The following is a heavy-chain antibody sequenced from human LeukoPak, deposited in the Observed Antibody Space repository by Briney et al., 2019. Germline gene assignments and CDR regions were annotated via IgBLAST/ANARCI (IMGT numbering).Heavy chain of an antibody. CDR2: ISGSGGST. V-gene: IGHV3-23*01. D-gene: IGHD4-23*01. J-gene: IGHJ4*02. CDR3: AKFIRLRWYSYFDY. CDR1: GFTLSSYA. Sequence: PGGSLRLSCAASGFTLSSYAMSWVRQAPGKGLEWVSAISGSGGSTYYADSVKGRFTISRDNSKNTLYLQMNSLRAEDTAVYYCAKFIRLRWYSYFDYWGQGTLVTVSS.